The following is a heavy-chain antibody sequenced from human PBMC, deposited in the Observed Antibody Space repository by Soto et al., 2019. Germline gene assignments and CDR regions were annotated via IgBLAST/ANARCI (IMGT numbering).Heavy chain of an antibody. CDR2: IWYDGSNK. CDR3: ARGEPAVTRGKADY. CDR1: GFSFSSYA. J-gene: IGHJ4*02. D-gene: IGHD4-17*01. V-gene: IGHV3-33*01. Sequence: GGSLRLSCAASGFSFSSYAMHWVRQAPGKGLEWVAVIWYDGSNKYYTDSVKGRFTISRDNSKNTLYLQMNSLRAEDTALYYCARGEPAVTRGKADYWGQGTLVTVSS.